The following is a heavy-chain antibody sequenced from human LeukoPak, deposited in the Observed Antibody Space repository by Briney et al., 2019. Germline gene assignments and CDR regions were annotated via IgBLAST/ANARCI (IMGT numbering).Heavy chain of an antibody. V-gene: IGHV3-23*01. CDR2: ISSSGATT. Sequence: GGSLRLSCTASGITFSSYGMSWVRQAPGKGLEWVSVISSSGATTDYADSVKGRFTISRDNSKNTLYLQMNSLRAEDTAVYYCAQDRCTGGSCYDPYNWFDPWGQGALVTVSS. D-gene: IGHD2-15*01. CDR3: AQDRCTGGSCYDPYNWFDP. CDR1: GITFSSYG. J-gene: IGHJ5*02.